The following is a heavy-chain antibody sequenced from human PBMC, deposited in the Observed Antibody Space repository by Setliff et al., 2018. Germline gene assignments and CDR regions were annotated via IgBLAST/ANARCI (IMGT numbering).Heavy chain of an antibody. J-gene: IGHJ6*02. CDR3: ARLGELGNYYYGMDV. V-gene: IGHV1-8*01. CDR2: MNPNSGNT. CDR1: GYTFTSYD. Sequence: ASVKVSCKASGYTFTSYDINWVRQATGQGLEWMGWMNPNSGNTGYAQKFQGRVTMTRNTSISTAYMELSSLRSEDTATYYCARLGELGNYYYGMDVWGQGTTVTVSS. D-gene: IGHD1-7*01.